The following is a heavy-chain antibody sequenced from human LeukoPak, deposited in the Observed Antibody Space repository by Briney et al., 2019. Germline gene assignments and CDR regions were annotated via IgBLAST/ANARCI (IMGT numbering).Heavy chain of an antibody. CDR1: GFTFSNYA. Sequence: PGGSLRLSCAASGFTFSNYAMSWVRQAPGKGLEWVSAISGSGGSTYYADSVKGRFTISKDNSKNTLYLQMNSLRAEDTAVYYCASGQWLGLFDYWGQGTLVTVSS. D-gene: IGHD6-19*01. CDR3: ASGQWLGLFDY. J-gene: IGHJ4*02. CDR2: ISGSGGST. V-gene: IGHV3-23*01.